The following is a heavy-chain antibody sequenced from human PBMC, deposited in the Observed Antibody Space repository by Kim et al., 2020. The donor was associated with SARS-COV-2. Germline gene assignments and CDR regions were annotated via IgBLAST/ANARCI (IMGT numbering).Heavy chain of an antibody. CDR2: IKQDGSEK. CDR1: GFTFSSYW. J-gene: IGHJ6*02. Sequence: GGSLRLSCAASGFTFSSYWMSWVRQAPGKGLEWVANIKQDGSEKYYVDSVKGRFTISRDNAKNSLYLQMNSLRAEDTAVYYCARDRDNCGGDCYPYYYYYYGMDVWGQGTTVTVSS. D-gene: IGHD2-21*02. CDR3: ARDRDNCGGDCYPYYYYYYGMDV. V-gene: IGHV3-7*03.